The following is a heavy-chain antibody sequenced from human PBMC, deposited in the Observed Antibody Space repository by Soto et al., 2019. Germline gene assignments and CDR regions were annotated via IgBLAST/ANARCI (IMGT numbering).Heavy chain of an antibody. CDR1: VYIFPTYL. D-gene: IGHD3-10*01. V-gene: IGHV5-51*01. CDR2: IYPGDSEI. CDR3: VRRVRQRDDFLLP. J-gene: IGHJ5*02. Sequence: EALKICCKRSVYIFPTYLICWVRQLPGKGLEWMGIIYPGDSEIRYSPSFQGQVTISADKSTTTAYLQWSSLKASDTAIYYCVRRVRQRDDFLLPSCQATLVTVS.